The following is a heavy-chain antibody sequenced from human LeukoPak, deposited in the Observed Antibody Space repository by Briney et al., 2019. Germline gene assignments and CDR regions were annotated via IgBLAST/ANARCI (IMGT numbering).Heavy chain of an antibody. D-gene: IGHD1-1*01. V-gene: IGHV3-7*04. Sequence: QPGGSLRLSCTVSGFTFSDFWMSWVRQAPGRGLEWVANIHPEGNEEYHVESVKCRFTISRDNAKNSLFLQMNGLRVEDTAVYYCARGDDFSGDHWGQGTLVTVSS. CDR3: ARGDDFSGDH. CDR1: GFTFSDFW. J-gene: IGHJ4*02. CDR2: IHPEGNEE.